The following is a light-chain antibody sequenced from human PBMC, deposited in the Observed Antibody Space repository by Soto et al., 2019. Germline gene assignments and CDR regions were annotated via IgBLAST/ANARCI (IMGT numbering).Light chain of an antibody. Sequence: EIVLTQSPATLSLSPGERATLSCRASQSVSSYLAWYQQKPGQAPRLLIYDASNRATGIPARFSGSGSGTDFTLTTSRLEPEDFAVYYCQQYGSSGTFGQGTKV. CDR3: QQYGSSGT. V-gene: IGKV3-11*01. CDR2: DAS. J-gene: IGKJ1*01. CDR1: QSVSSY.